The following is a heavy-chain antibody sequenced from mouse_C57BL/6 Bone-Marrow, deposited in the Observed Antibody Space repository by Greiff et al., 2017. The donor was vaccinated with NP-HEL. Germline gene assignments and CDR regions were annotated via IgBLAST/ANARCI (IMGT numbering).Heavy chain of an antibody. J-gene: IGHJ3*01. CDR1: GFTFSSYA. V-gene: IGHV5-9-1*02. Sequence: EVKLMESGEGLVKPGGSLKLSCAASGFTFSSYAMSLVRQTPEKRLEWVAYLSSGGDYIYSADTVKGRFTISRDNARNTLYLQMSSLKSEDTAMYYCTRVYYGSSIAYWGQGTLVTVSA. D-gene: IGHD1-1*01. CDR3: TRVYYGSSIAY. CDR2: LSSGGDYI.